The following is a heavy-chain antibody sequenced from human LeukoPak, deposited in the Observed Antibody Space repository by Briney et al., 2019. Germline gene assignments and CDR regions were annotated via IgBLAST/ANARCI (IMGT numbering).Heavy chain of an antibody. CDR3: ARKSHYDYVWGSYRPDFDY. J-gene: IGHJ4*02. Sequence: ASVKVSCKASGYTFINYGISWVRQAPGQGLEWMGWISAYNGDTNYTQKLQGRVAMTTDTSTSTAYMELRSLRSDDTAVYYCARKSHYDYVWGSYRPDFDYWGQGTLVTVSS. CDR1: GYTFINYG. D-gene: IGHD3-16*02. V-gene: IGHV1-18*04. CDR2: ISAYNGDT.